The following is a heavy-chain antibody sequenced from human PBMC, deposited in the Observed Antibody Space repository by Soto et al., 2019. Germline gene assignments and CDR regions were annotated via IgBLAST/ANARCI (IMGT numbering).Heavy chain of an antibody. Sequence: ASVKVSCKASGYTFTSYGISWVRQAPGQGLEWMGWISAYNGNTNYAQKLQGRVTMTTDTSTSTAFMELRSLRSDITALYYCARVYSGFGYYDYYYMDVWGKGTTVTVSS. CDR3: ARVYSGFGYYDYYYMDV. CDR1: GYTFTSYG. D-gene: IGHD5-12*01. V-gene: IGHV1-18*01. CDR2: ISAYNGNT. J-gene: IGHJ6*03.